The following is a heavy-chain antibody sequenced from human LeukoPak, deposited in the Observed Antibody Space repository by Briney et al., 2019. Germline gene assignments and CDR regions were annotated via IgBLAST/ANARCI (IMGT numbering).Heavy chain of an antibody. CDR2: IIPIFATA. CDR1: GGTFSSYA. Sequence: SVKVSCKASGGTFSSYAISWVRQAPGQGLEWMGGIIPIFATANYAQKFQGRVTITTEESTSTAYMALSSLRSEDTAAYYCARSSIAMATITAYWGQGTLVTVSS. CDR3: ARSSIAMATITAY. D-gene: IGHD5-24*01. V-gene: IGHV1-69*05. J-gene: IGHJ4*02.